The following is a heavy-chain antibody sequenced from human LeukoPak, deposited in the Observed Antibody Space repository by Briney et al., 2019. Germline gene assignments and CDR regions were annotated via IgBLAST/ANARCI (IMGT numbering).Heavy chain of an antibody. CDR2: MYYSGST. D-gene: IGHD1-26*01. Sequence: SETLSLTCTVSGDSINSHHWNWIRQPPGKGLEWIGYMYYSGSTMYNRSLKSRVAISIDTSKNQFSLRLSSVTAADTAVYYCARDTYDYYFDPWGQGILVTVSS. V-gene: IGHV4-59*11. CDR1: GDSINSHH. CDR3: ARDTYDYYFDP. J-gene: IGHJ5*02.